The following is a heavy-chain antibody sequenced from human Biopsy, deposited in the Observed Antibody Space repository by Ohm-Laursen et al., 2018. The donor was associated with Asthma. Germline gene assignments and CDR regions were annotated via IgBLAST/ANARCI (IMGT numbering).Heavy chain of an antibody. CDR3: ARKAGSCISRTCYSLDF. V-gene: IGHV1-69*01. CDR1: GGTFNTYV. Sequence: SSVKVSCKSLGGTFNTYVIGRVRQAPGQGLEWMGGINSVFGTTTYPQKFQDRVTITADDSTSTVYMELSSLRSEDTAVYYCARKAGSCISRTCYSLDFWGQGSLVTVSS. D-gene: IGHD2-2*01. CDR2: INSVFGTT. J-gene: IGHJ4*02.